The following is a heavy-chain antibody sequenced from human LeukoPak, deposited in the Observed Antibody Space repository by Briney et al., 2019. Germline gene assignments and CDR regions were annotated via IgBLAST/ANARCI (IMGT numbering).Heavy chain of an antibody. CDR3: AIRERGYSWYDAFDI. J-gene: IGHJ3*02. V-gene: IGHV3-23*01. D-gene: IGHD5-18*01. CDR2: ISGSGGST. Sequence: AGGSLRLSCAASGFTFSSYAMSWVRQAPGKGLEWVSAISGSGGSTYYVDSVKGRFTISRDNSKNTLYLQMNSLRAEDTAVYYCAIRERGYSWYDAFDIWGQGTMVTVSS. CDR1: GFTFSSYA.